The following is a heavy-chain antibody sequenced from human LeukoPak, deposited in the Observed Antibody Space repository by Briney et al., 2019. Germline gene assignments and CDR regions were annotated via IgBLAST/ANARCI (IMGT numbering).Heavy chain of an antibody. CDR2: IYASGST. CDR1: GGSISSGNYY. D-gene: IGHD3-3*01. Sequence: PSETLSLTCTVSGGSISSGNYYWSWIRQPAGKGLEWIGRIYASGSTNYNPSLKSRVTISVDTSKNQFSLKLSSVTAADTAVYYCARDSDIKRSFGVGGPYYMDVWGKGTTVTVSS. CDR3: ARDSDIKRSFGVGGPYYMDV. V-gene: IGHV4-61*02. J-gene: IGHJ6*03.